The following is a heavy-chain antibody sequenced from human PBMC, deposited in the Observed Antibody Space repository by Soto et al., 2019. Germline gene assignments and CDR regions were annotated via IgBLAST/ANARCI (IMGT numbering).Heavy chain of an antibody. Sequence: SETLSLTCAVYGGSFSGYYWSWIRQPPGKGLEWIGEINHSGSTNYNPSLKSRVTISVDTSKNQFSLKLSSVTAADTAVYYCARGTGTTRYYYYYYMDVWGEGTTVTVSS. CDR1: GGSFSGYY. CDR2: INHSGST. CDR3: ARGTGTTRYYYYYYMDV. D-gene: IGHD1-1*01. V-gene: IGHV4-34*01. J-gene: IGHJ6*03.